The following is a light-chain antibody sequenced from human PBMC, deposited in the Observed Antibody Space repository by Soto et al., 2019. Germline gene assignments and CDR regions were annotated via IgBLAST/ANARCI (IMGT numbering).Light chain of an antibody. J-gene: IGKJ1*01. CDR1: QGIRND. Sequence: DIQMTQFPSSLSASVGDRVTITCRASQGIRNDLGWYQQKPGKAPKCLIYAASSLQSRVPSRFIGSVSGTEFTLAISSLQSEDSATFYCLQRSTYPLTFGQRTKVEIK. CDR2: AAS. CDR3: LQRSTYPLT. V-gene: IGKV1-17*01.